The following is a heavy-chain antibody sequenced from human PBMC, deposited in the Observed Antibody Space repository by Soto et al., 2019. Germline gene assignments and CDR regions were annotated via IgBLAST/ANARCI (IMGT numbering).Heavy chain of an antibody. CDR1: GFTFSSYS. V-gene: IGHV3-21*01. CDR3: ARRGDYYYYGMDV. Sequence: EVQLVESGGGLVKPGGSLRLSCAASGFTFSSYSMNWVRQAPGKGLEWVSSISSSSSYIYYADSVKGRFTISRDNAKNPLYLQMNSLRAEDTAVYYCARRGDYYYYGMDVWGQGTTVTVSS. J-gene: IGHJ6*02. CDR2: ISSSSSYI.